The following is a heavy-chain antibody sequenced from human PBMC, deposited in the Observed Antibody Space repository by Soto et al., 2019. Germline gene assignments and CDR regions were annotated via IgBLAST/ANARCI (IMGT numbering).Heavy chain of an antibody. V-gene: IGHV1-69*01. J-gene: IGHJ5*02. Sequence: QVQLVQSGAEVKKPGSSVKVSCKASGGTFSSYAISWVRQAPGQGLEWMGGIIPIFGTANYAQKFQGRVTITADEATSTAYMELSSLRSEDTAVYYCARGITGATKPLPWFDPWGQGTLVTVSS. CDR2: IIPIFGTA. D-gene: IGHD1-26*01. CDR1: GGTFSSYA. CDR3: ARGITGATKPLPWFDP.